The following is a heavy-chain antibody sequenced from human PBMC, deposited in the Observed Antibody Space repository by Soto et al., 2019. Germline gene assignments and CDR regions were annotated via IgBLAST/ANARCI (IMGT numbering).Heavy chain of an antibody. V-gene: IGHV3-9*01. J-gene: IGHJ6*03. CDR3: DKVAVTGPLFYYYYIDV. Sequence: EVQLVESGGGLVQPGRTLRLSCAASGFTFGDYAMHWVRQAPGKGLEWVSGISWNSATIAYADSVKGRFTISRNNAQKSLYLQMKALTTDDTALYYCDKVAVTGPLFYYYYIDVWGQGTTVTVSS. CDR2: ISWNSATI. CDR1: GFTFGDYA. D-gene: IGHD2-15*01.